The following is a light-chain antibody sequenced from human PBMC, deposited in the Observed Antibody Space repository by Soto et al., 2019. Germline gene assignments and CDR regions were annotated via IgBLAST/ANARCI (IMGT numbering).Light chain of an antibody. Sequence: EIVMTQSPGTLSVSPGEGATLSCRASQSVRSDLDWYQQNPGPAHRLPMYGASNRPNGVPARFAGSGSGTEFTLAISSLQSEDFAVYYCQQYHDRPRTFGQGPRWIS. CDR1: QSVRSD. J-gene: IGKJ1*01. CDR3: QQYHDRPRT. CDR2: GAS. V-gene: IGKV3-15*01.